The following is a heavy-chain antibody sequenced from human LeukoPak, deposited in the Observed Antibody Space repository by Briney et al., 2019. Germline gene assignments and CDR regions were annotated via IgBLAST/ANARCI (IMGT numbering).Heavy chain of an antibody. J-gene: IGHJ4*02. CDR2: IYYSGST. D-gene: IGHD6-13*01. CDR1: GGSISSYY. Sequence: SETLSLTCTVSGGSISSYYWSWIRQPPGKGLEWIGYIYYSGSTNYNPSLKSRVTISVDTSKNQFSLKLSSVTAADTAVYYCARGGGIAAAGIVYWGQGTLVTVSS. CDR3: ARGGGIAAAGIVY. V-gene: IGHV4-59*01.